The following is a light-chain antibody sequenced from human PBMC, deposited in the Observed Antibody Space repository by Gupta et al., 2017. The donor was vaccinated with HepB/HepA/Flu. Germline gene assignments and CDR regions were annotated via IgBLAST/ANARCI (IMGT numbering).Light chain of an antibody. Sequence: DSVMTQSPLSLPVTPGEPASISCRSSRSLLHSNGYNYLDWYLQRPRQSPQILIYLGSNRASGVPDRFSGSGSGTDFTLKISRVEAEDVGVYYCMQALQTPYTFGQGTKLEIK. J-gene: IGKJ2*01. CDR2: LGS. CDR1: RSLLHSNGYNY. V-gene: IGKV2-28*01. CDR3: MQALQTPYT.